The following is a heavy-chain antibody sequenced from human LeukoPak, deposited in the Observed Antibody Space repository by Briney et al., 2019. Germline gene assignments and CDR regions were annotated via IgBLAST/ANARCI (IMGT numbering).Heavy chain of an antibody. Sequence: PSETLSLTCTVSGGSISSGRYYWSWIRKPAGKGLEWIGRIYTSGSTHYNPSRKSRVTISVDTAKNQFSLKLSSVTAADTAVYYCAREDHYDILTGFDYWGQGTLVTVSS. V-gene: IGHV4-61*02. CDR3: AREDHYDILTGFDY. D-gene: IGHD3-9*01. CDR2: IYTSGST. J-gene: IGHJ4*02. CDR1: GGSISSGRYY.